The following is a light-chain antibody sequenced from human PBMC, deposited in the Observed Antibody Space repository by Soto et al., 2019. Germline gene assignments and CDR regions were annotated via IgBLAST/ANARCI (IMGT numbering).Light chain of an antibody. J-gene: IGLJ2*01. CDR1: SSNIGAGFD. CDR2: SNS. Sequence: QSVLTQSPSVSGAPGQRVTLPCTGSSSNIGAGFDVHWYQQLPGTAPKLLIYSNSNRPSGVPDRFSGSKSGTSASLAITGLQAEDEADYYCQSYDSSLSGFVVFGGGTQLT. CDR3: QSYDSSLSGFVV. V-gene: IGLV1-40*01.